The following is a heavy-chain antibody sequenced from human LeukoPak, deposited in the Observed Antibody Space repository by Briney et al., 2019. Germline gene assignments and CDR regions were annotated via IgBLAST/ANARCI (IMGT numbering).Heavy chain of an antibody. CDR3: ARDVGATPGYFDY. J-gene: IGHJ4*02. CDR1: GGSIGSGSYY. CDR2: IYTSGST. V-gene: IGHV4-61*02. Sequence: SETLSLTCAVSGGSIGSGSYYWSWIRQPAGKGLEWIGRIYTSGSTNYNPSLKSRVTISVDTSKNQFSLKLSSVTAADTAVYYCARDVGATPGYFDYWGQGTLVTVSS. D-gene: IGHD1-26*01.